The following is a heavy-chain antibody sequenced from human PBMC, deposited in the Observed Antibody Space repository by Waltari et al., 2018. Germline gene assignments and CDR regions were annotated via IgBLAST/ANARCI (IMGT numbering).Heavy chain of an antibody. CDR2: IWYDGSEK. J-gene: IGHJ6*02. D-gene: IGHD6-13*01. CDR1: GLSFSGFG. CDR3: AVTTGGYDGMGV. Sequence: QVQLVESGGGVVKPGGSLSIPCSASGLSFSGFGMHWVRRAPGKGLEWVEIIWYDGSEKYYADSGKGRFTISRDNSKNTVDLQMNSLRAEDTAVYYCAVTTGGYDGMGVWGQGTTVTVSS. V-gene: IGHV3-33*01.